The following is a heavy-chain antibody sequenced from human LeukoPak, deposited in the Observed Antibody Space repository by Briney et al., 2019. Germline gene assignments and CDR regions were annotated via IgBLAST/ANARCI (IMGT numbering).Heavy chain of an antibody. J-gene: IGHJ2*01. CDR3: TRDLSGVAGAGFFDL. D-gene: IGHD6-19*01. CDR1: GYTFTSYA. CDR2: INAGNGNT. V-gene: IGHV1-3*01. Sequence: ASVKVSCKASGYTFTSYAMHWVRQAPGQRLEWMGWINAGNGNTKYSQKFQGRVTITRDTSASTAYMELSSLRSEDTAMYYCTRDLSGVAGAGFFDLWGRGALVTVSS.